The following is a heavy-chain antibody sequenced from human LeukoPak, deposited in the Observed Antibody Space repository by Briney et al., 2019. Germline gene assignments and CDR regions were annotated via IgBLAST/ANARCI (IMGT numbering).Heavy chain of an antibody. CDR2: IYHGGST. D-gene: IGHD6-13*01. J-gene: IGHJ5*02. Sequence: PSGTLSLTCAVSGGSISSYNWWSWVRQPPGKGLEWIGEIYHGGSTSYNPSLESRVIISVNKSKNHFSLRLSSVTAADTAVYYCAGSSSWYNWFDPWGQGTLVTVSS. CDR1: GGSISSYNW. V-gene: IGHV4-4*02. CDR3: AGSSSWYNWFDP.